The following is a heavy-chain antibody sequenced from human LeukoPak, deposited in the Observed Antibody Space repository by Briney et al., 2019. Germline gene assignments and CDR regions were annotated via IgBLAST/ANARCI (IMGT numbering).Heavy chain of an antibody. D-gene: IGHD2-2*01. V-gene: IGHV3-48*03. CDR2: ISSSGSTI. CDR1: GFTFSSYE. Sequence: GGSLRLSCAASGFTFSSYEMNWVRQAPGKGLEWVSYISSSGSTIYYADSVKGRFTISRDNAKNSLYLQMNSLRAEDTAVYYCARVADCSSTSCYGGGDYWGQGTLVTVSS. CDR3: ARVADCSSTSCYGGGDY. J-gene: IGHJ4*02.